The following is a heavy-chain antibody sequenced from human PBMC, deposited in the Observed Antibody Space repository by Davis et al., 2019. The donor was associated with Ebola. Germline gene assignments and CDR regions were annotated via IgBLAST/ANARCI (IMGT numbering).Heavy chain of an antibody. CDR2: IYADGST. V-gene: IGHV3-53*01. D-gene: IGHD2-15*01. CDR1: GFNVSNNY. J-gene: IGHJ3*01. Sequence: GESLKISCAVSGFNVSNNYLNWVRQAPGKGLQWVSVIYADGSTYYADSVKGRFTISRDTSKNTMFLQMTGLRAEDTVIYYCARGGLLSALDLWGQGTMVSVSS. CDR3: ARGGLLSALDL.